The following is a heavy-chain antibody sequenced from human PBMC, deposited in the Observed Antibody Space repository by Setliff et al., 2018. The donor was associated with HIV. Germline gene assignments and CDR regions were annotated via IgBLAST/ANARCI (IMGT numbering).Heavy chain of an antibody. D-gene: IGHD3-3*01. CDR2: IDYNEIT. CDR1: GASMRDYY. CDR3: ASLFRLSGFWISFLPDY. Sequence: TLSLTCTVSGASMRDYYWTWIRQPPGKGLEWIGSIDYNEITYYNPSLKSRVTLSVDTPKNQFSLYLSSVTASDTAVYYCASLFRLSGFWISFLPDYWGQGILVTVSS. J-gene: IGHJ4*02. V-gene: IGHV4-39*01.